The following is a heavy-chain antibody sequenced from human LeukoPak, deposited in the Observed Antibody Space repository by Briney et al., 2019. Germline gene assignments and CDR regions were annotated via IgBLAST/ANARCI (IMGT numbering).Heavy chain of an antibody. D-gene: IGHD4-23*01. CDR3: TPAYGGKGSYYFDY. CDR1: GFSLDTYT. CDR2: IRSKANSYAT. Sequence: PGGSLRLSCAASGFSLDTYTMNWVRQASGKGLEWVGRIRSKANSYATAYAASVKGGFTISRDDSKNTAYLQMNSLKTEDTAVYYCTPAYGGKGSYYFDYWGQGTLVTVSS. J-gene: IGHJ4*02. V-gene: IGHV3-73*01.